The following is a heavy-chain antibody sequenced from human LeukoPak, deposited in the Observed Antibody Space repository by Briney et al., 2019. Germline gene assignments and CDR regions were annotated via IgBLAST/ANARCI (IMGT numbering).Heavy chain of an antibody. CDR3: ARDPIVQAGYYYGMDV. Sequence: ASVRVSCKASGHTFTAYYIHWVRQAPGQGLEWMGWINPNSGATNYAQNFQGRVTMTADTSISTAYLDLSRLRSDDSAVYYCARDPIVQAGYYYGMDVWGQGTTVTVSS. CDR2: INPNSGAT. V-gene: IGHV1-2*02. CDR1: GHTFTAYY. D-gene: IGHD2/OR15-2a*01. J-gene: IGHJ6*02.